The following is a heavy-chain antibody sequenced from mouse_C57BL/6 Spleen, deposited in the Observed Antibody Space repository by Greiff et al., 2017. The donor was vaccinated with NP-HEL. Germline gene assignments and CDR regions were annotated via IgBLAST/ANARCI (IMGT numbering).Heavy chain of an antibody. CDR3: ARGITTVVAKDY. V-gene: IGHV1-69*01. J-gene: IGHJ2*01. CDR1: GYTFTSYW. D-gene: IGHD1-1*01. Sequence: QVQLQQPGAELVMPGASVKLSCKASGYTFTSYWMHWVKQRPGQGLEWIGEIDPSDSYTNYNQKFKGKSTLTVDKSSSTAYMQLSSLTSEYSAVYYCARGITTVVAKDYWGQGTTLTVSS. CDR2: IDPSDSYT.